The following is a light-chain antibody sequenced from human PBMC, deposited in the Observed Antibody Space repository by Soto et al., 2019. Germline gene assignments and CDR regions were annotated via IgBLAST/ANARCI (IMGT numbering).Light chain of an antibody. Sequence: QSVLTQPASVSGSPGQSITFSCTGTSSDVGGYNYVSWYQQHPGKAPKLMIYDVSRRPSGVSNRFSGSKSGNTASLTISGLQAEDEAEYYCSSYASTSTPVVFGGGTKLTVL. V-gene: IGLV2-14*03. CDR2: DVS. CDR3: SSYASTSTPVV. J-gene: IGLJ2*01. CDR1: SSDVGGYNY.